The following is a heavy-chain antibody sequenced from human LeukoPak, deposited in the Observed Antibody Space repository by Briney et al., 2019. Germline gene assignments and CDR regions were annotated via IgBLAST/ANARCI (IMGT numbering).Heavy chain of an antibody. V-gene: IGHV3-33*01. CDR3: ARGEYLVFDY. CDR1: GFTFSSYG. D-gene: IGHD2/OR15-2a*01. J-gene: IGHJ4*02. Sequence: PGRSLRLSCAASGFTFSSYGMHWVRQAPGKGLEWVAVIWYDGSNKYYADSVKGRFTISRDNSKNTLYLQMNSLRSEDTAVYYCARGEYLVFDYWGQGALVTVSS. CDR2: IWYDGSNK.